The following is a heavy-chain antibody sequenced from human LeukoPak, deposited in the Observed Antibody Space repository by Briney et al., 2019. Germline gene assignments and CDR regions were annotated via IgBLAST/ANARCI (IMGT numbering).Heavy chain of an antibody. CDR2: IYYSGST. D-gene: IGHD5-18*01. Sequence: EPSETLSLTCTVSGGSISSSSYYWGWIRQPPGKGLEWIGSIYYSGSTYYHPSLKSRVTISVDTSKNQFSLKLSSVTAADTAVYYCARRSGYSKSNFDYWGQGTLVTVSS. V-gene: IGHV4-39*01. CDR1: GGSISSSSYY. J-gene: IGHJ4*02. CDR3: ARRSGYSKSNFDY.